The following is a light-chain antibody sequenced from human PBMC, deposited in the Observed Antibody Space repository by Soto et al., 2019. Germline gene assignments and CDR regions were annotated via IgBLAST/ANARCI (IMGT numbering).Light chain of an antibody. Sequence: QSVLTQPPSVSGAPGQRVTISCTGSSSNIGAGYDVHWYQQLPGTAPKLLIYGNSNRPSGVRDRFSVSKSGTSASLAITGLQAEDEADYYCQSYDSSLSGSKFGGGTKLTVL. J-gene: IGLJ2*01. V-gene: IGLV1-40*01. CDR1: SSNIGAGYD. CDR3: QSYDSSLSGSK. CDR2: GNS.